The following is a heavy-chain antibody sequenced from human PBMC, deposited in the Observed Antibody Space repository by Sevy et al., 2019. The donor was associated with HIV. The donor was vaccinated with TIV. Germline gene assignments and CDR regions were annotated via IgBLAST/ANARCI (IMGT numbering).Heavy chain of an antibody. Sequence: GGSLRLSCAASGFSFSIYSVNWVRQAPGKGLEWVSYISGSSSTIYYADSVQGRFTISRDNAKNSLYLQLNSLRDEDTAVYYCARRATVTPSYIPDAFDIWGQGTMVTVSS. V-gene: IGHV3-48*02. D-gene: IGHD4-17*01. CDR2: ISGSSSTI. CDR3: ARRATVTPSYIPDAFDI. J-gene: IGHJ3*02. CDR1: GFSFSIYS.